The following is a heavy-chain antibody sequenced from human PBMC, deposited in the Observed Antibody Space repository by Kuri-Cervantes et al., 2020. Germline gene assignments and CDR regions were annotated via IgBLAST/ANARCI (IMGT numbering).Heavy chain of an antibody. V-gene: IGHV3-30-3*01. D-gene: IGHD6-25*01. CDR2: ISYDGSNK. CDR3: ASRSGSLPTMKYGMDV. Sequence: GESLKISCAASGFTFSSYAMHWVRQAPGKGLEWVAIISYDGSNKYYADSVKGRFTISRDNPKNTLYLQMNSLRAEDTAVYYCASRSGSLPTMKYGMDVWGQGTTVTVSS. CDR1: GFTFSSYA. J-gene: IGHJ6*02.